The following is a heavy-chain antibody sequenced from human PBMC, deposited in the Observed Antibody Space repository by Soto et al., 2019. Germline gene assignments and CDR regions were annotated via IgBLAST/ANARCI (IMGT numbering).Heavy chain of an antibody. CDR1: GGSISSGDYY. CDR2: IYYSGST. Sequence: PSETLSLTCTVSGGSISSGDYYWSWIRQPPGKGLEWIGYIYYSGSTYYNPSLKSRVTISVDTSENQFSLKLSSVTAADTAVYYCARERVVITTARPGLNWFDPWGQGTLVTVSS. V-gene: IGHV4-30-4*01. J-gene: IGHJ5*02. D-gene: IGHD3-22*01. CDR3: ARERVVITTARPGLNWFDP.